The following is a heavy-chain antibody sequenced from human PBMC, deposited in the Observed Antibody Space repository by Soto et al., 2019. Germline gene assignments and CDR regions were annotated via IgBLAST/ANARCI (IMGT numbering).Heavy chain of an antibody. CDR2: ISGSGGST. J-gene: IGHJ4*02. V-gene: IGHV3-23*01. CDR1: GFTFSSYA. D-gene: IGHD6-13*01. CDR3: AKNGIAAAGDGLYGDY. Sequence: GGSLRLSCAASGFTFSSYAMSWVRQAPGKGLEWVSAISGSGGSTYYADSVKGRFTISRDNSKNTLYLQMNSLRAEDTAVYYCAKNGIAAAGDGLYGDYWGQGTLVTVSS.